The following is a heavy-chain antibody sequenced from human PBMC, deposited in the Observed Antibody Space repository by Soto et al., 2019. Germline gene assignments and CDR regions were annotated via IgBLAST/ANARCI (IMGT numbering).Heavy chain of an antibody. Sequence: SETLSLTCTVSGGSTSSTSYYWVWIRQPPGKGLEWIGSFYYSGSTYYNPSLKSRVSISVDTSENQFSLKLSSVTAADTAVYYCARQVVDGTVAGTGSFDSWGQGTLVTVSS. CDR2: FYYSGST. J-gene: IGHJ4*02. D-gene: IGHD6-19*01. V-gene: IGHV4-39*01. CDR1: GGSTSSTSYY. CDR3: ARQVVDGTVAGTGSFDS.